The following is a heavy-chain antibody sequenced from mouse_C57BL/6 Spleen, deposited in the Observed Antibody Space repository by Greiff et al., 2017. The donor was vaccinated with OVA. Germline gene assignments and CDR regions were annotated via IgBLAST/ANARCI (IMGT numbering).Heavy chain of an antibody. V-gene: IGHV1-64*01. Sequence: VQLQQPGAELVKPGASVKLSCKASGYTFTSYWMHWVKQRPGQGLEWIGMIHPNSGSTNYNEKFKSKATLTVDKSSSTAYMQLSSLTSEDSAVYYCARRRAVVATNAMDYWGQGTSVTVSS. J-gene: IGHJ4*01. CDR1: GYTFTSYW. D-gene: IGHD1-1*01. CDR2: IHPNSGST. CDR3: ARRRAVVATNAMDY.